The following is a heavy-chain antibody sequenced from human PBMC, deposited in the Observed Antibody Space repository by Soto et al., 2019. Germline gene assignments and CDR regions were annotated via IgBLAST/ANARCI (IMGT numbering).Heavy chain of an antibody. J-gene: IGHJ5*02. CDR3: ARAAATVTTRVWFDP. CDR1: SGSISSSNW. D-gene: IGHD4-4*01. V-gene: IGHV4-4*02. Sequence: SETLSLTCAVSSGSISSSNWWSWVRQPPGKGLEWIGEIYHSGSTNYNPSLKSRVTISVDKSKNQFSLKLSSVTAADTAVYYCARAAATVTTRVWFDPWGQGTLVTVSS. CDR2: IYHSGST.